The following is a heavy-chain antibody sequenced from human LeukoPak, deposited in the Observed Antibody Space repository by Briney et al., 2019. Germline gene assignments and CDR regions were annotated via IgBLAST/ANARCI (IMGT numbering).Heavy chain of an antibody. Sequence: GSSVKVSCKASGGTFSSYAISWVRQVPGQGLEWMGGIIPIFGTANYAQKFQGRVTITTDESTSTAYMELSSLRSEDTAVYYCARGLVAWFDPWGQGTLVTVSS. J-gene: IGHJ5*02. CDR3: ARGLVAWFDP. V-gene: IGHV1-69*05. CDR2: IIPIFGTA. D-gene: IGHD3-16*02. CDR1: GGTFSSYA.